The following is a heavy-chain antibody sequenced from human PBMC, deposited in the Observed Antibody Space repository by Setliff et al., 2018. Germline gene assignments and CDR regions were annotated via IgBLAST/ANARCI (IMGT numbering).Heavy chain of an antibody. D-gene: IGHD3-16*02. Sequence: GASVKVSCKASGYSFSTYAMSWIRQAPGQGLEWMGWINTNTGNPSYAQGFTGRFVFSLDTPVSTAYLQISSLKPEDTAMYYCTRASRFATIVWKGDYYMDVWGKGTTVTAP. CDR3: TRASRFATIVWKGDYYMDV. CDR2: INTNTGNP. V-gene: IGHV7-4-1*02. CDR1: GYSFSTYA. J-gene: IGHJ6*03.